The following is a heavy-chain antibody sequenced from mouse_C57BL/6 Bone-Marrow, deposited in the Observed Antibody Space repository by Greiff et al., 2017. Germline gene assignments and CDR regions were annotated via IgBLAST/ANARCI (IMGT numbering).Heavy chain of an antibody. D-gene: IGHD2-3*01. CDR3: ARTGLLQDYAMDY. Sequence: EVKLVESGAELVKPGASVKLSCTASGSNIKDYYMHWVKQRTEQGLEWIGRIDPEDGEPKYAPKFQGKATITADTSSNTAYLQRSSLTSEDTAVYYCARTGLLQDYAMDYWGQGTSVTVSS. CDR2: IDPEDGEP. CDR1: GSNIKDYY. J-gene: IGHJ4*01. V-gene: IGHV14-2*01.